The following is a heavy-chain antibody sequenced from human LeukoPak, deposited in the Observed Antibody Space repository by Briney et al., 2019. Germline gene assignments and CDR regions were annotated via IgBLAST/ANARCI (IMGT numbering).Heavy chain of an antibody. D-gene: IGHD5-12*01. J-gene: IGHJ4*02. V-gene: IGHV4-34*01. CDR1: GGSFSGYY. Sequence: PSETLSLACAVYGGSFSGYYWSWIRQPPGKGLEWIGEINHSGGTNYNPSLKSRVTISLDTSKNQFSLKLTSVTAADTAVYLCARGHGGYGDWGQGTLVTVSS. CDR2: INHSGGT. CDR3: ARGHGGYGD.